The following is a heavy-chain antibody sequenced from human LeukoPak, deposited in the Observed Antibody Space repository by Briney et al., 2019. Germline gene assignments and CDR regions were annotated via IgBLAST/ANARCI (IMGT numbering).Heavy chain of an antibody. D-gene: IGHD4-17*01. CDR2: ISGYNANT. CDR3: ARDLSLGRHDDGEPFDY. Sequence: ASVMVSCKTSGYTFTNHGISWVRQAPGQGLEWMGWISGYNANTNYVQKFRGRVTMTTDTSTSTAYMELRSLNSDDTALYYCARDLSLGRHDDGEPFDYWGQGTLVTVSS. J-gene: IGHJ4*02. V-gene: IGHV1-18*01. CDR1: GYTFTNHG.